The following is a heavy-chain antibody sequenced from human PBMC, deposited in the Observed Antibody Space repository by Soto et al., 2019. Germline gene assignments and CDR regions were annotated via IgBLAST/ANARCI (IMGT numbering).Heavy chain of an antibody. D-gene: IGHD4-4*01. CDR1: GGSISSHY. CDR3: ARAPSTAVIDY. Sequence: PSETLSLTCTVSGGSISSHYWNWIRQPPGRGLEWIGHIFYSGSTNYNPSLKSRVTISVDTSKNQFSLKLNSVTAADTAVYYCARAPSTAVIDYWGQRTLVIVSS. CDR2: IFYSGST. J-gene: IGHJ4*02. V-gene: IGHV4-59*11.